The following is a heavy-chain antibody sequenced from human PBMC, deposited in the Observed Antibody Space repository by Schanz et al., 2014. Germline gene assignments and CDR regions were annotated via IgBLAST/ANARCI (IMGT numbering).Heavy chain of an antibody. CDR1: GFTVSSNY. CDR2: INQAASVQ. J-gene: IGHJ4*02. V-gene: IGHV3-7*01. CDR3: ARGTPFLCDY. Sequence: EVQLVESGGGLVQPGGSLRLSCAASGFTVSSNYMSWVRQAPGKGLEWVAAINQAASVQYYVDSVKGRFTISRDSARNSLYLQMSSLRAEDTAVYYCARGTPFLCDYWGQGTLVTVSS. D-gene: IGHD3-16*01.